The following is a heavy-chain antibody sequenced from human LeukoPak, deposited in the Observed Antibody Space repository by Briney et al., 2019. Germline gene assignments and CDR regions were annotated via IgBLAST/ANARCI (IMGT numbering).Heavy chain of an antibody. CDR2: IIPILGIA. Sequence: SVKVSCKASGGTFSSYTISWVRQAPGQGLEWMGRIIPILGIANYAQKFQGRVTITADKSTSTAYMELSSPRSEDTAVYYCARDDSSSYYYFDYWGQGTLVTVSS. CDR1: GGTFSSYT. CDR3: ARDDSSSYYYFDY. D-gene: IGHD6-6*01. V-gene: IGHV1-69*02. J-gene: IGHJ4*02.